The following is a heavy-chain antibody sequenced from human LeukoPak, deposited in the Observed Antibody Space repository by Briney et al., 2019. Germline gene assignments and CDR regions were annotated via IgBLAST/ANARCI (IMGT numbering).Heavy chain of an antibody. D-gene: IGHD6-13*01. CDR1: GFTFSSYA. Sequence: GGSLRLSCAASGFTFSSYAMHWVRQAPGKGLEWVAVISYDGSNKYYADSVKGRFTISRDNSKNTLYLQMNSLRAEDTAVYYCARGPYSSSWYIDYYYYGMDVWGQGTTVTVSS. J-gene: IGHJ6*02. V-gene: IGHV3-30-3*01. CDR3: ARGPYSSSWYIDYYYYGMDV. CDR2: ISYDGSNK.